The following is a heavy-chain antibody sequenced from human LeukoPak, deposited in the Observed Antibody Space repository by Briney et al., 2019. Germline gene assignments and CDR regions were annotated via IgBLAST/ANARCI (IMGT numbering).Heavy chain of an antibody. J-gene: IGHJ6*02. CDR3: ARAGLAVDSSGYYSYGMDV. CDR1: GFTFSSYW. D-gene: IGHD3-22*01. CDR2: INSDGSST. V-gene: IGHV3-74*01. Sequence: GGSLRLSCAASGFTFSSYWMHWVRQAPGKGLVWVSLINSDGSSTSYADSVKGRFTISRDNAKNTLYLQMNSLRAEDTAVYYCARAGLAVDSSGYYSYGMDVWGQGTTVTVSS.